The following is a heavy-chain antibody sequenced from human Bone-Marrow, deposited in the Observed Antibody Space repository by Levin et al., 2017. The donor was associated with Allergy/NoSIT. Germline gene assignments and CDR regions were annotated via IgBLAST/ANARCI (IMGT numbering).Heavy chain of an antibody. Sequence: SETLSLTCTVSGGSISSYYWSWIRQPPGKGLEWIGYIHSSGNTNYNPSLKSRVTMSVDTSKNQFSLKLTSVTAADTAVYYCARGGPSWDYFDYWGQGALVTVSS. D-gene: IGHD3-16*01. CDR2: IHSSGNT. J-gene: IGHJ4*02. CDR1: GGSISSYY. V-gene: IGHV4-59*08. CDR3: ARGGPSWDYFDY.